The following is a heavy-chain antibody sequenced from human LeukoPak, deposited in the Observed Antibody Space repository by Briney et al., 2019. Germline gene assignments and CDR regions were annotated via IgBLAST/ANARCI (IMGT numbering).Heavy chain of an antibody. D-gene: IGHD3-16*01. CDR3: TYQERGRYY. CDR1: GGSMSSGY. Sequence: LRTLSPACTVSGGSMSSGYWSWIRQPPSKGLGWCGYIDYSGSTRYNPSLKSRVTISIDTSRNQFTLKLSSVATSPTHVYLCTYQERGRYYCGQGTLVTVSS. CDR2: IDYSGST. V-gene: IGHV4-59*08. J-gene: IGHJ4*02.